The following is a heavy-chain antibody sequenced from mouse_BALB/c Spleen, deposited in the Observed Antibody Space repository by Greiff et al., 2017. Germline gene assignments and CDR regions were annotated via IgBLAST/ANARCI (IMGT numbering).Heavy chain of an antibody. J-gene: IGHJ4*01. Sequence: QLVESGAELVKPGASVKLSCTASGFNIKDTYMHWVKQRPEQGLAWIGRIDPANGNTKYDPKFQGKATITADTSSNTAYLQLSSLTSEDTAVYYCARFYYGNYAMDYWGQGTSVTVSS. CDR2: IDPANGNT. D-gene: IGHD2-1*01. CDR3: ARFYYGNYAMDY. CDR1: GFNIKDTY. V-gene: IGHV14-3*02.